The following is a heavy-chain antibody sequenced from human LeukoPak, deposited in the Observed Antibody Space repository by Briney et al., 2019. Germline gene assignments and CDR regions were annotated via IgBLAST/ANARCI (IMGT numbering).Heavy chain of an antibody. J-gene: IGHJ3*01. CDR3: GRDPNGDYVGAFEF. Sequence: GGSLRLSCVGSGFTFSRYGLIWVRQPPGKGLEWVSGIHGNGETTYYGDSVKGRFTIFRDNSKSTLYLQMNSLRVEDTAEYFCGRDPNGDYVGAFEFWGQGTKVAVSS. V-gene: IGHV3-23*01. D-gene: IGHD3-16*01. CDR2: IHGNGETT. CDR1: GFTFSRYG.